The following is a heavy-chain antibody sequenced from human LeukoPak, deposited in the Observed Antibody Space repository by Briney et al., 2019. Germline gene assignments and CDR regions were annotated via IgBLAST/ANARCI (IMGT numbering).Heavy chain of an antibody. CDR3: AGIVGATDYYYYYMDV. Sequence: SETLSLTCTVSGGSISSSSYYWGWIRQPPGKGLEWIGSNYYSGSTYYNPSLKSRVTISVDTSKNQFSLKLSSVTAADTAVYYCAGIVGATDYYYYYMDVWGKGTTVTISS. V-gene: IGHV4-39*01. D-gene: IGHD1-26*01. CDR2: NYYSGST. CDR1: GGSISSSSYY. J-gene: IGHJ6*03.